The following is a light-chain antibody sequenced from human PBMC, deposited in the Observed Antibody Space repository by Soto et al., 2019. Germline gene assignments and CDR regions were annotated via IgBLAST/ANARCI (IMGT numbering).Light chain of an antibody. CDR3: QQCGDSWS. CDR1: QNIGTW. V-gene: IGKV1-5*01. CDR2: DAS. Sequence: DIRMTQSPSTLSASVGDRVTITCRASQNIGTWLAWYQQKPGKAPDLLIYDASTLESGVPSRFSGSGSGTEFTLTISSLQPGDLATYYYQQCGDSWSFGQGTKVEIK. J-gene: IGKJ1*01.